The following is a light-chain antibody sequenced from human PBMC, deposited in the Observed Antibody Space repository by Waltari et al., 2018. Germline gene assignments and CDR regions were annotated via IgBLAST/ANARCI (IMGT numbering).Light chain of an antibody. CDR2: DAA. Sequence: DVQMTQSPSTLSASVGDRVTITCRASEDINTWLAWYQQKPGKAPKLLISDAASVKSGVPARFSGSGSGTDFTLTITSMQPDDFATYYCQHSKNFPLTFGGGDNVEV. CDR1: EDINTW. J-gene: IGKJ4*01. CDR3: QHSKNFPLT. V-gene: IGKV1-5*01.